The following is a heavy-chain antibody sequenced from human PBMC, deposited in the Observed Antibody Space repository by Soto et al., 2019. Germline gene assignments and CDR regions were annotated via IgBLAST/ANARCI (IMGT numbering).Heavy chain of an antibody. Sequence: GESLKISCKGSGYSFTSYWIGWVRQMPGKGLEWMGIIYPGDSDTRYSPSFQGQVTISADKSIGTAYLPWCSLKASDTAMYYCARRGGGYYYDSSGYLQPGAFDILGQGTMVTVSS. CDR1: GYSFTSYW. CDR2: IYPGDSDT. V-gene: IGHV5-51*01. J-gene: IGHJ3*02. D-gene: IGHD3-22*01. CDR3: ARRGGGYYYDSSGYLQPGAFDI.